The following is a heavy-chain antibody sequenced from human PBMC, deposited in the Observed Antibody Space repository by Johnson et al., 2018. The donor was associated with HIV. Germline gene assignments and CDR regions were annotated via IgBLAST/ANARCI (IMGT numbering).Heavy chain of an antibody. J-gene: IGHJ3*02. Sequence: QVQLVESGGGVVRPGGSLRLSCAASEFTFSSYGMHWVRHAPGKGLEWVAFIRYDGSNKYYADSVKGRFTISRDNSKNTLYLQMNSLRAEDTAVYYCAKDRTAAGDAFDIWGQGTMVTVSS. CDR1: EFTFSSYG. V-gene: IGHV3-30*02. D-gene: IGHD6-13*01. CDR3: AKDRTAAGDAFDI. CDR2: IRYDGSNK.